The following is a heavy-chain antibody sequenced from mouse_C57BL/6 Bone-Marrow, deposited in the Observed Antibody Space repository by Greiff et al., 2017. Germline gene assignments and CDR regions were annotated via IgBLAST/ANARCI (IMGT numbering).Heavy chain of an antibody. J-gene: IGHJ1*03. CDR1: GYTFTSYW. Sequence: QVQLQQPGAELVKPGASVKVSCKASGYTFTSYWMHWVKQRPGQGLEWIGRIHPSDGDTNYNQTFKGKATLTVDKSSSTAYMQLSSLPSEDSAVSYCAIRVRWLTFYWYFDVWGTGTTVTVSS. CDR2: IHPSDGDT. D-gene: IGHD2-3*01. CDR3: AIRVRWLTFYWYFDV. V-gene: IGHV1-74*01.